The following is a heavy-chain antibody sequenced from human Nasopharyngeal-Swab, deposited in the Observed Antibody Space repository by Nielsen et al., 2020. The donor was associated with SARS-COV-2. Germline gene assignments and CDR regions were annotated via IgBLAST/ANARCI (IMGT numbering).Heavy chain of an antibody. CDR1: SGSISSSSYY. Sequence: GSLRLSCTVSSGSISSSSYYWGWIRQPPGKGLEWIGSIYYSGSTYYNPSLKSRVTISVDASKNQFSLKLSSVTAADTAVYYCARHPYGITIFGVGLYYFDYWGQGTLVTVSS. D-gene: IGHD3-3*01. V-gene: IGHV4-39*01. CDR2: IYYSGST. J-gene: IGHJ4*02. CDR3: ARHPYGITIFGVGLYYFDY.